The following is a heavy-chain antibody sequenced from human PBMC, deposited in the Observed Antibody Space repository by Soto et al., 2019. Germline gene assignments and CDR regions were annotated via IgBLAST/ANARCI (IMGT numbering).Heavy chain of an antibody. CDR1: GLTFNNYA. V-gene: IGHV3-23*01. CDR3: AKRDYDSSGYYSTFDY. J-gene: IGHJ4*02. CDR2: VSSSGAGT. D-gene: IGHD3-22*01. Sequence: EVLLLESGGGLVQPGGSLRLSCAVSGLTFNNYAMSWVRQAPGKGLAWVSSVSSSGAGTYYADSVKGRFTISRDNSKNTLYLQMSSLRVEDTAVYYCAKRDYDSSGYYSTFDYWGQGTLVTVSS.